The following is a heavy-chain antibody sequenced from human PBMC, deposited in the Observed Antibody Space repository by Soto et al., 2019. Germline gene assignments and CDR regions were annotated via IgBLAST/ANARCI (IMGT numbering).Heavy chain of an antibody. CDR2: ISWNSGSI. J-gene: IGHJ3*02. V-gene: IGHV3-9*01. Sequence: EVQLVESGGGLVQPGRSLRLSCAASGFTFDDYAMHWVRQAPGKGLEWVSGISWNSGSIGYADSVKGRFTISRDNAKNSLYLQMNSLRAEDTALYYCAKDMKWELPEGAGAFDIWGQGTMVTVSS. CDR1: GFTFDDYA. CDR3: AKDMKWELPEGAGAFDI. D-gene: IGHD1-26*01.